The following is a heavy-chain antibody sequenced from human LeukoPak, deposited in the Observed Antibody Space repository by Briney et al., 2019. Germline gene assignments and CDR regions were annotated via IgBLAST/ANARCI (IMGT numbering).Heavy chain of an antibody. CDR3: ARIAVAEGFDP. CDR2: IYYSGST. CDR1: GGSISSSSYY. Sequence: SETLSLTCTVSGGSISSSSYYWSWIRQPPGKGLEWIGYIYYSGSTNYNPSLKSRVTISVDTSKNQFSLKLSSVTAADTAVYYCARIAVAEGFDPWGQGTLVTVSS. D-gene: IGHD6-19*01. V-gene: IGHV4-61*01. J-gene: IGHJ5*02.